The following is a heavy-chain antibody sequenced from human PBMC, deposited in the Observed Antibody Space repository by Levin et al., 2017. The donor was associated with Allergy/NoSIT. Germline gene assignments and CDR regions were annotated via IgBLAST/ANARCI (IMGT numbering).Heavy chain of an antibody. CDR1: GFTFSSYG. D-gene: IGHD6-13*01. CDR3: ARDLYGDSSSWYPDY. Sequence: PGGSLRLSCAASGFTFSSYGMHWVRQAPGKGLEWVAVIWYDGSNKYYADSVKGRFTISRDNSKNTLYLQMNSLRAEDTAVYYCARDLYGDSSSWYPDYWGQGTLVTVSS. V-gene: IGHV3-33*01. CDR2: IWYDGSNK. J-gene: IGHJ4*02.